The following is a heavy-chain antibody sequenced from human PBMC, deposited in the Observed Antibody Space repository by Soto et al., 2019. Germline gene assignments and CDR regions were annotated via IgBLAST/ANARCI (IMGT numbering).Heavy chain of an antibody. CDR2: ITSSCSLI. Sequence: PGGSLRLSCAASGFTFSGYGMNWVRQAPGKGLEWISYITSSCSLIYYADSLKGRFTISRDNAKNSLFLQMNSLRAEDTAVYYCATTVTTVDYWGQGTLVTVSS. V-gene: IGHV3-48*03. CDR1: GFTFSGYG. CDR3: ATTVTTVDY. D-gene: IGHD4-17*01. J-gene: IGHJ4*02.